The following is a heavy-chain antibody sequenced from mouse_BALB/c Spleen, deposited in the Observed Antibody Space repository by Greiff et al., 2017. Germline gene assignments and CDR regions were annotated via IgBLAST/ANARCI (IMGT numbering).Heavy chain of an antibody. V-gene: IGHV1-7*01. J-gene: IGHJ3*01. Sequence: VQLQQSGAELAKPGASVKMSCKASGYTFTSYWMHWVKQRPGQGLEWIGYINPSTGYTEYNQKFKDKATLTADKSSSTAYMQLSSLTSEDSAVYYCARGGIGNFFAYWGQGTLVTVSA. CDR2: INPSTGYT. CDR1: GYTFTSYW. CDR3: ARGGIGNFFAY. D-gene: IGHD2-1*01.